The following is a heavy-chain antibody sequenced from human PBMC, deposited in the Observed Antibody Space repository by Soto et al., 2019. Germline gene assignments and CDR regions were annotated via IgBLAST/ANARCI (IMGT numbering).Heavy chain of an antibody. D-gene: IGHD3-22*01. Sequence: QITLKESGPTLVKPTQTLTLTCTFSGFSLSTSGVGVGWIRQPPGKALEWLALIYCDDDKRYSPSLKSRLTITKDTTKNHVDHTITNMDPVDTATYYCAHRRSTYYYDSTFDPWGQGTLVTVSS. V-gene: IGHV2-5*02. CDR1: GFSLSTSGVG. CDR2: IYCDDDK. J-gene: IGHJ5*02. CDR3: AHRRSTYYYDSTFDP.